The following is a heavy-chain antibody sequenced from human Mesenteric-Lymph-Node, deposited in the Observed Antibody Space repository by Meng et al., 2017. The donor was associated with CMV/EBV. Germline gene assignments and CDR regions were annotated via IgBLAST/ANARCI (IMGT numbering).Heavy chain of an antibody. CDR1: GFSFSEFA. Sequence: GESLKISCVGSGFSFSEFAMGWVRQAPGKGLEWVSSISGYGGSILFSASVQGRFTISRDNSENTVYLHMNSLRDEDTAIYYCAKGSALGGGYYFDSWGQGTVVTVSS. V-gene: IGHV3-23*01. CDR2: ISGYGGSI. CDR3: AKGSALGGGYYFDS. D-gene: IGHD1-26*01. J-gene: IGHJ4*02.